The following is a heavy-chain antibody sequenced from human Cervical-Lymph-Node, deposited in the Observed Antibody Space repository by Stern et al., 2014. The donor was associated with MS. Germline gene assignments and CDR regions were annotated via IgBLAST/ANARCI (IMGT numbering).Heavy chain of an antibody. CDR1: GDSFASYP. Sequence: VQLVESGAEVKKPGASVKVSCKASGDSFASYPIHWLRQAPGQGPAWMGIVNPTDGRTTYAQTLQGRVTMTRDTSTRTVYMELSILRPEDTAMYFCATPLPYATWGQGTRVTVSS. CDR3: ATPLPYAT. V-gene: IGHV1-46*03. D-gene: IGHD4-17*01. CDR2: VNPTDGRT. J-gene: IGHJ5*02.